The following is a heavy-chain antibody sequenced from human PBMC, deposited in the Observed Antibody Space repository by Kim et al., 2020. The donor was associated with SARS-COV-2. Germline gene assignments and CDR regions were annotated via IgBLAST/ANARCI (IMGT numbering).Heavy chain of an antibody. V-gene: IGHV4-39*01. D-gene: IGHD4-17*01. J-gene: IGHJ6*02. Sequence: TPPPKSRVTISVDTSRNQFSLKLNSVTAADTAVYYCASQVTTNYYYGMDVWGQGTTVTVSS. CDR3: ASQVTTNYYYGMDV.